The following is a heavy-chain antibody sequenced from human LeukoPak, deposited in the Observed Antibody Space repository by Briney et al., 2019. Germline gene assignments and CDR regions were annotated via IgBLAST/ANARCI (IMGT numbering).Heavy chain of an antibody. V-gene: IGHV3-23*01. CDR2: ISGSGGST. D-gene: IGHD3-3*01. Sequence: RTGGSLRLSCAASGLTFSSYAMSWVRQAPGKGLEWVSAISGSGGSTYYADSVKGRFTISRDNSKNTLYLQMNSLRAEDTAVYYCAKEESPYYDFWSGYWDYYYYYGMDVWGQGTTVTVSS. J-gene: IGHJ6*02. CDR3: AKEESPYYDFWSGYWDYYYYYGMDV. CDR1: GLTFSSYA.